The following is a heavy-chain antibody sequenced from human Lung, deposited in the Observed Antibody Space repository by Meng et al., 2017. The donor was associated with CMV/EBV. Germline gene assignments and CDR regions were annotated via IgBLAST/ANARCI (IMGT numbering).Heavy chain of an antibody. CDR3: ARSPLYSDDPFYFNT. CDR2: ITPYYSNS. J-gene: IGHJ4*02. Sequence: SGCSFSYRYLHWARQAPGQALEWMGLITPYYSNSDYARKFSARVTIPRANSINPIYMDMPSLISDETAMYYCARSPLYSDDPFYFNTWGQGVLVTVSS. V-gene: IGHV1-45*01. CDR1: GCSFSYRY. D-gene: IGHD4-17*01.